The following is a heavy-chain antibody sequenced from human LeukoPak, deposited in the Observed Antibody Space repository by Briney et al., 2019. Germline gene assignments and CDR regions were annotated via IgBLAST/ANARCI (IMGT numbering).Heavy chain of an antibody. CDR3: ARGSRYGSGSYYNNFDY. CDR2: ISAYNGNT. Sequence: SVTVSCTASGYTFTSYGISWVRPPPGQGLEGMGWISAYNGNTNYAQKLQGRVTMTTDTSTSTAYMELRSLRSDDTAVYYCARGSRYGSGSYYNNFDYWGQGTLVTVSS. D-gene: IGHD3-10*01. V-gene: IGHV1-18*04. CDR1: GYTFTSYG. J-gene: IGHJ4*02.